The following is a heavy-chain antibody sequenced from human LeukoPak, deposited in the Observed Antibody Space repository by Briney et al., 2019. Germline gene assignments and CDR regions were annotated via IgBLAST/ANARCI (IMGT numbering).Heavy chain of an antibody. CDR3: ARHVVSSGSWYYFDY. Sequence: SETLSLTCTVSGGSISSSSYYWGWIRQPPGKGLEWIGSIYYSGSTYYNPSLKSRVTMSVDTSKNQFSLNLSSVTAADTAVYYCARHVVSSGSWYYFDYWGQGTLVTVSS. CDR1: GGSISSSSYY. V-gene: IGHV4-39*01. J-gene: IGHJ4*02. D-gene: IGHD1-26*01. CDR2: IYYSGST.